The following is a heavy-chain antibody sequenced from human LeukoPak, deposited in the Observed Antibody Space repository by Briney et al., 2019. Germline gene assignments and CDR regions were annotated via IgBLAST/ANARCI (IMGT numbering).Heavy chain of an antibody. V-gene: IGHV1-2*02. CDR2: INPNSGGT. D-gene: IGHD1-26*01. Sequence: ASLKVSCKASGYTFTGYYMHRVRQAPGQALEWMGWINPNSGGTNYAQTFQGRVTMTRDTYISTAYMELSRLRSDDTAVYYCARDFNALLVDYWGQGTLVTVSS. J-gene: IGHJ4*02. CDR3: ARDFNALLVDY. CDR1: GYTFTGYY.